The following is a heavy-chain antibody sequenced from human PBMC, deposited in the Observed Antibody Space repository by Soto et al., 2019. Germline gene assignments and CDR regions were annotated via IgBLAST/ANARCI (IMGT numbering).Heavy chain of an antibody. D-gene: IGHD2-2*01. CDR2: INYRSTT. J-gene: IGHJ4*02. CDR3: ARDAPGEAPY. V-gene: IGHV4-31*03. CDR1: VGSITNGDYY. Sequence: QVQLQESGPGLVRPSQTLSLTCTVSVGSITNGDYYWNWIRQHPVKGLEWIGYINYRSTTFYNPSLKSRVFISVETSKNQFSLNLSSVTAADTAVYFCARDAPGEAPYWGQGTLVTVS.